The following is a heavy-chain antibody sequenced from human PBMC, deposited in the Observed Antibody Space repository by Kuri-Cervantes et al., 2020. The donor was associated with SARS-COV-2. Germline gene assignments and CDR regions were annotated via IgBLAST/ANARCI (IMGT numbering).Heavy chain of an antibody. CDR1: GXTFSSYA. J-gene: IGHJ6*02. CDR2: IYSGGSST. V-gene: IGHV3-23*03. CDR3: ASMVRXNYGMDV. D-gene: IGHD3-10*01. Sequence: GGSLRLXXAASGXTFSSYAMSWVRXXPGKGXEWVXXIYSGGSSTYYADSVKXXFTISRXNSKNTLYLXXNSLRAEDXXXYYCASMVRXNYGMDVWGQGTTVTVSS.